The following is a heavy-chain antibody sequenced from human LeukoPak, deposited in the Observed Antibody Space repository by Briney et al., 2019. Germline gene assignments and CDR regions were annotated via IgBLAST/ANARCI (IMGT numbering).Heavy chain of an antibody. CDR3: AKDREIGPAKYYFDS. Sequence: GGSQRLSCAASGFTFSRYAMHWVRQAPGKGLEWLAVVADDGRDKHHADSVKGRFSISRDNPKNTLYLQMSGLRVEDTAVYYCAKDREIGPAKYYFDSWGQGTLVTVSS. J-gene: IGHJ4*02. D-gene: IGHD2-2*01. CDR2: VADDGRDK. V-gene: IGHV3-30*04. CDR1: GFTFSRYA.